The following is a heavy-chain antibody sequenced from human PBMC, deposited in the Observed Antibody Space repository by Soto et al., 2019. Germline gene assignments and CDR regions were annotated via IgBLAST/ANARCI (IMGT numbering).Heavy chain of an antibody. D-gene: IGHD2-2*01. CDR3: ARDRGSKSYYYYGMDV. V-gene: IGHV3-30*03. CDR2: ISYDGSNK. CDR1: GFTFSYYG. J-gene: IGHJ6*02. Sequence: GGSQILSCAASGFTFSYYGMHWVRQAPGKGLHWVAVISYDGSNKYYADSVKGRFTISRDNSKNTLYVQMNSLRAEDTAVYYCARDRGSKSYYYYGMDVWGQGTTVTVSS.